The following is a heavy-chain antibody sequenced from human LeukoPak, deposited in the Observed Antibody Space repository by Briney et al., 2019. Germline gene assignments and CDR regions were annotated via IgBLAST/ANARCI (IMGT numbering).Heavy chain of an antibody. Sequence: KPSETLSLTYTVSGGSISSSSYYWGWIRQPPGKGLEWIGSIYYSGSTCYNPSLKSRVTISVDTSKNQFSLKLSSVTAADTAVYYCARPLPGIAVADDAFDIWGQGTMVTVSS. V-gene: IGHV4-39*01. CDR2: IYYSGST. D-gene: IGHD6-19*01. J-gene: IGHJ3*02. CDR3: ARPLPGIAVADDAFDI. CDR1: GGSISSSSYY.